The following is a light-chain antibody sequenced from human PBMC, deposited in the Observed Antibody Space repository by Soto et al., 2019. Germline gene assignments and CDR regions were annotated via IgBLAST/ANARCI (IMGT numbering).Light chain of an antibody. CDR3: QQYNGYYTWT. CDR1: QSIDRW. V-gene: IGKV1-5*01. Sequence: DLQMSHSPSNLSASVGDRVTITCRASQSIDRWLASYQQKTPKPPNVMXCDASSLQRGVPSSFCGSGSSTEYSLTISSLQPADFATYYCQQYNGYYTWTFGQGTKVDIK. CDR2: DAS. J-gene: IGKJ1*01.